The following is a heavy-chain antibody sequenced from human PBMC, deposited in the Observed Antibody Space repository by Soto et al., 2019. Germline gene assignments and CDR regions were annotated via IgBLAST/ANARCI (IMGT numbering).Heavy chain of an antibody. V-gene: IGHV4-30-4*01. CDR3: ARDLSGIAAAG. CDR1: GGSISIGDYY. J-gene: IGHJ4*02. CDR2: IYYSGST. Sequence: PSEPLSLTCAVSGGSISIGDYYWSWIRQPPGKGLEWIWYIYYSGSTYYNPSLKSRVTISVDTSKNQFSLKLSSVTAADTAVYYCARDLSGIAAAGWGQGNLVTVSS. D-gene: IGHD1-26*01.